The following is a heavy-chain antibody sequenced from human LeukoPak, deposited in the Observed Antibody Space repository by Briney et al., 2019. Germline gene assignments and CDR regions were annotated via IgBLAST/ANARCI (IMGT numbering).Heavy chain of an antibody. D-gene: IGHD5-12*01. J-gene: IGHJ4*02. V-gene: IGHV3-7*01. CDR1: GFTFSNYW. Sequence: PGGYLRLSCAASGFTFSNYWMTWVRQAPGKGLEWVAHINQDGSEEHCMDSVKARFTISRDNAKNSLSLQMNSLRAEDTAVYYCVRYGGVSGYDLLDYWGQGTLVTVSS. CDR2: INQDGSEE. CDR3: VRYGGVSGYDLLDY.